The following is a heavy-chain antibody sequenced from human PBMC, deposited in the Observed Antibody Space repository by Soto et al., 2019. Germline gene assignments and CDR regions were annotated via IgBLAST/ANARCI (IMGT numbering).Heavy chain of an antibody. Sequence: PSETLSLTCTVSGGSISSYYWSWIRQPPGKGLEWIGYIYYSGSTNYNPSLKSRVTISVDTSKNQFSLKLSSVTAADTAVYYCARQLGNYPHYFDYWGQGTLVTVSS. CDR1: GGSISSYY. J-gene: IGHJ4*02. D-gene: IGHD1-7*01. CDR2: IYYSGST. CDR3: ARQLGNYPHYFDY. V-gene: IGHV4-59*08.